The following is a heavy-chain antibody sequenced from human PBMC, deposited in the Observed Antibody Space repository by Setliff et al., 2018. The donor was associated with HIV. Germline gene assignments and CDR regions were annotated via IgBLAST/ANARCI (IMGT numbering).Heavy chain of an antibody. Sequence: GGSLRLSCAASGFTFSSYSMHWVRQAPGKGLEWVAVISYDGSHKYYADFVKGRFTISRDNAKNTLYLQMNSLRAEDTAVYSCARARGGNSEWSYWGQGTLVTVSS. CDR3: ARARGGNSEWSY. D-gene: IGHD2-15*01. CDR2: ISYDGSHK. CDR1: GFTFSSYS. V-gene: IGHV3-30*04. J-gene: IGHJ4*02.